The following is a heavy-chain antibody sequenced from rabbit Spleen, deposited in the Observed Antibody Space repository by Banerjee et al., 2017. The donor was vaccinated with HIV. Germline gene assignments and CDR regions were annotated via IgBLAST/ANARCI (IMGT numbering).Heavy chain of an antibody. CDR2: IYTGSGST. D-gene: IGHD8-1*01. Sequence: QSLEESGGDLVKPGASLTLTCTASGFSFSSSYYMCWVRQAPGKGLEWIGCIYTGSGSTYYATWAKGRFTISGTSSTTVTLQMTSLTAADTATYFCARDTGSSFSSYGMDLWGPGTLVTVS. CDR3: ARDTGSSFSSYGMDL. V-gene: IGHV1S40*01. CDR1: GFSFSSSYY. J-gene: IGHJ6*01.